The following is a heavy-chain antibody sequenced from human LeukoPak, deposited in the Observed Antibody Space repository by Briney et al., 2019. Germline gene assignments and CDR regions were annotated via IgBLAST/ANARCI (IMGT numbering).Heavy chain of an antibody. CDR3: ARERYRAVAGRDGPNWFDP. CDR2: INPNSGGT. D-gene: IGHD6-19*01. J-gene: IGHJ5*02. Sequence: ASVKVSCKASGYTFTGYYMHWVRQAPGQGLEWMGWINPNSGGTNYAQKFQGRVTMTKDTSISTAYMELSRLTSDDTAVYYCARERYRAVAGRDGPNWFDPWGQGTLVTVSS. CDR1: GYTFTGYY. V-gene: IGHV1-2*02.